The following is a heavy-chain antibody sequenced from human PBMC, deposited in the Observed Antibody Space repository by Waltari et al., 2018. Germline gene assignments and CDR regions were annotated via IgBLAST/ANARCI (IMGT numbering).Heavy chain of an antibody. CDR1: GYNFTTYW. Sequence: EVQLVQSGAEMKQPGEFLKISCQGVGYNFTTYWIAWVRQMPGKGLEWMGFVYIDDSESRYSPSFQGQVTISADKSTNTAYLQWSSLKPSDTATYYCAREKGYSSGNFDYWGQGTLVTVSS. CDR3: AREKGYSSGNFDY. J-gene: IGHJ4*02. D-gene: IGHD6-19*01. CDR2: VYIDDSES. V-gene: IGHV5-51*01.